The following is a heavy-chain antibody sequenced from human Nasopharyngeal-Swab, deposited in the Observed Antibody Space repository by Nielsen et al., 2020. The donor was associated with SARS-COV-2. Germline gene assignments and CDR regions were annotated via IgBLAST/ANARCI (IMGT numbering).Heavy chain of an antibody. Sequence: RQAPGKGLEWIGEINHSGSTNYNPSLKSRVTISVDTSKNQFSLKLSSVTAADTAVYYCARSCRVVTAIRFAFDIWGQGTMGTVSS. CDR2: INHSGST. V-gene: IGHV4-34*01. CDR3: ARSCRVVTAIRFAFDI. D-gene: IGHD2-21*02. J-gene: IGHJ3*02.